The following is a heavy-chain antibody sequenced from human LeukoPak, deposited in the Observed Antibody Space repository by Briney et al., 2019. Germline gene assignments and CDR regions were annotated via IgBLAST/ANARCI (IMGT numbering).Heavy chain of an antibody. CDR1: GFTASTNY. Sequence: GRSLRLSCAAYGFTASTNYMSWVRQAPGKGLEWVSVIYSGGITYYADSVKGRFTITRDNYKNTLYLQMNSLIPEDTAIYYCARRHSSGSNWGQGTLVTVSS. D-gene: IGHD6-19*01. J-gene: IGHJ4*02. V-gene: IGHV3-66*02. CDR3: ARRHSSGSN. CDR2: IYSGGIT.